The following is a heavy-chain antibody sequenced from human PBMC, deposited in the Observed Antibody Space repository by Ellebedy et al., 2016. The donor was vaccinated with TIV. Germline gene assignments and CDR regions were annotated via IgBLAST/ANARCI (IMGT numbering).Heavy chain of an antibody. J-gene: IGHJ6*02. D-gene: IGHD3-10*01. CDR3: ASHYGSGSYYSEFRGMDV. CDR2: ISVSGGST. CDR1: GFTFTSYA. V-gene: IGHV3-23*01. Sequence: GGSLRLSCAASGFTFTSYAMSWVRQAPGKGLEWVSAISVSGGSTYYADSVKGRFTISRDNSKNTLYLQMNSLRAEDTAVYYCASHYGSGSYYSEFRGMDVWGQGTTVTVSS.